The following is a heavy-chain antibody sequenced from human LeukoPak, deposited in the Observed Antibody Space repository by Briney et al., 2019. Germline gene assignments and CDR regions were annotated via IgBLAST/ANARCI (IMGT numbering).Heavy chain of an antibody. Sequence: SVKVSCKASGGTFSSYAISWVRQAPGQGLEWMGGIIPIFGTANYAQKFQGRVTITTDESTSTAYMELNNLRSEDTAVYYCARGPTGYYYYYYMDVWGKGTTVTVSS. CDR2: IIPIFGTA. CDR1: GGTFSSYA. J-gene: IGHJ6*03. V-gene: IGHV1-69*05. CDR3: ARGPTGYYYYYYMDV. D-gene: IGHD7-27*01.